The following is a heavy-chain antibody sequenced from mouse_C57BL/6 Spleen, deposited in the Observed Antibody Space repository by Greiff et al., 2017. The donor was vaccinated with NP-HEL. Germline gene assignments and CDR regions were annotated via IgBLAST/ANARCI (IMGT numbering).Heavy chain of an antibody. D-gene: IGHD1-1*01. V-gene: IGHV1-72*01. CDR2: IDPNSGGT. J-gene: IGHJ2*01. CDR1: GYTFTSYW. Sequence: QVQLKQPGAELVKPGASVKLSCKASGYTFTSYWMHWVKQRPGRGLEWIGRIDPNSGGTKYNEKFKRKATLTVDKPSSTAYMQLSSRTSEDSAVYYCARPALPYGRSPYYFDYWGQGTTLTVSS. CDR3: ARPALPYGRSPYYFDY.